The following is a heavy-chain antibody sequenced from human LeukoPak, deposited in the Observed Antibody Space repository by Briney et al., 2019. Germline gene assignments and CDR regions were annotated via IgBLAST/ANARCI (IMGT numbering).Heavy chain of an antibody. D-gene: IGHD6-13*01. CDR3: AKDGFGPFTSRWYLAY. CDR2: IGPGPSHT. V-gene: IGHV3-21*01. Sequence: GGSLRLSCAASGFTFNTYGMNWVRQAPGKGLEWLSYIGPGPSHTYYADSVRGRFVISRDDAESSLYLQMSSLRAEDTAVYYCAKDGFGPFTSRWYLAYWGQGTLVTVSS. J-gene: IGHJ4*02. CDR1: GFTFNTYG.